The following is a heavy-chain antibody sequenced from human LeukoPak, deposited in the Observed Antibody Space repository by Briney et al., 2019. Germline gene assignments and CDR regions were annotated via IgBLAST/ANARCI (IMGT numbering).Heavy chain of an antibody. V-gene: IGHV4-34*01. J-gene: IGHJ5*02. CDR1: GGSFSGYY. CDR3: ARAHVLRYFGWLSPECHWFDP. CDR2: INLSGST. Sequence: WETLSLTCAVYGGSFSGYYWSWIRQPPGKGLEGIGEINLSGSTNYNPSLKSRVTISVDTSKNHFSLKLSYVTAADTAVYYCARAHVLRYFGWLSPECHWFDPWGQGTLVTVSS. D-gene: IGHD3-9*01.